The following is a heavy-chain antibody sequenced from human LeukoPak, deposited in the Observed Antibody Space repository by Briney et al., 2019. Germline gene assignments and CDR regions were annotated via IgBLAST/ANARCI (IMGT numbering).Heavy chain of an antibody. CDR2: IYCSGST. D-gene: IGHD5-18*01. Sequence: SQTLSLTCTVSGGSISSGGYYWSWIRQRPGQGLEWIGHIYCSGSTYYNPSLKRRDTISVDTSKNQFSLKLSSVTAADTAVYYCAMSWIQRWLLDYWGQGTLVTVSS. CDR1: GGSISSGGYY. V-gene: IGHV4-31*03. J-gene: IGHJ4*02. CDR3: AMSWIQRWLLDY.